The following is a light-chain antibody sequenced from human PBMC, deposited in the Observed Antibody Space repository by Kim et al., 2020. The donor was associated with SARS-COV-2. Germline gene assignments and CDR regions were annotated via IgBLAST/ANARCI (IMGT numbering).Light chain of an antibody. CDR2: GKN. J-gene: IGLJ3*02. V-gene: IGLV3-19*01. CDR1: SLRSYY. Sequence: SSELTQDPAVPVALGQTVRITCQGDSLRSYYANWYQQKPGQAPVLVIYGKNNRPSGIPDRFSASTSGDTPSLTITGAQAEDEADYYCNSRDSSGKFWVFG. CDR3: NSRDSSGKFWV.